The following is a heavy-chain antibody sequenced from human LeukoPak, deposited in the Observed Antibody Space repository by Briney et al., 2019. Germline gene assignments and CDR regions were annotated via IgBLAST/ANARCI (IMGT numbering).Heavy chain of an antibody. CDR2: IWYDGSNK. D-gene: IGHD3-22*01. CDR3: ARDKPPPYYYDSSGIFDY. J-gene: IGHJ4*02. CDR1: GXTFSSYG. Sequence: GGSLRLSCAASGXTFSSYGVHWVRQAPGKGLEWVAVIWYDGSNKYYADSVKGRFTISRDNSKNTLYLQMNSLRAEDTAVYYCARDKPPPYYYDSSGIFDYWGQGTLVTVSS. V-gene: IGHV3-33*01.